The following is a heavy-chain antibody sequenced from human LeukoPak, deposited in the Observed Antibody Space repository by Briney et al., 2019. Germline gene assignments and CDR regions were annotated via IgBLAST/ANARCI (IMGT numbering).Heavy chain of an antibody. CDR2: ISAYNGNT. V-gene: IGHV1-18*01. D-gene: IGHD2-21*02. J-gene: IGHJ4*02. CDR3: ARVPTLAYCGGDCYFDY. CDR1: GYTXTSYG. Sequence: GASVKVSCKASGYTXTSYGISWVRQAPGQGLEWMVWISAYNGNTNYAQKLQGRVTMTTDTSTSTDYMELRSLRSDDTAVYYCARVPTLAYCGGDCYFDYWGQGTLVTVSS.